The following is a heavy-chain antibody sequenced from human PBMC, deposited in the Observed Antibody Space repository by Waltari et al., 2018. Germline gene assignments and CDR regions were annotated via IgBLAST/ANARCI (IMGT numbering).Heavy chain of an antibody. Sequence: EVQLVESGGGLVQTGGFLRLSCAASGFAFSAYWMHWVRQVPGKGLLWVSIINSDGSDASYADSVKGRFTISRDNAKNTLYLEMSSLRAEDTAVYYCAFSRGWSSPFGAYDTWGQGTMVSVSS. J-gene: IGHJ3*02. CDR1: GFAFSAYW. CDR3: AFSRGWSSPFGAYDT. D-gene: IGHD6-19*01. V-gene: IGHV3-74*01. CDR2: INSDGSDA.